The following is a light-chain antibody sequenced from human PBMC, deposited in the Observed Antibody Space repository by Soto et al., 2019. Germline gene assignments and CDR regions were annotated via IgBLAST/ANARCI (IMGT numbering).Light chain of an antibody. CDR2: DAS. J-gene: IGKJ1*01. Sequence: IVLTQSPATLSLSPGERATLSCRASQSVSSYFAWYQLKPGQAPRLLIYDASNRATGIPARFSRSGSGTDLTLTISSLGPEDFAVYYCQQRSNWWTFGQGTKVEIK. V-gene: IGKV3-11*01. CDR1: QSVSSY. CDR3: QQRSNWWT.